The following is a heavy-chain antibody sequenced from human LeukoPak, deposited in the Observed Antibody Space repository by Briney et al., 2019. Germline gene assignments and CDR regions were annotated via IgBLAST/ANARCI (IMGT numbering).Heavy chain of an antibody. V-gene: IGHV3-9*01. CDR1: GFTFSSYA. Sequence: GGSLRLSCAASGFTFSSYAMSWVRQAPGKGLEWVSGISWNSGSIGYADSVKGRFTISRDNAKNSLYLQMNSLRVEDTALYYCAKGRYYYGSGSQPDYWGQGTLVTVSS. J-gene: IGHJ4*02. CDR2: ISWNSGSI. CDR3: AKGRYYYGSGSQPDY. D-gene: IGHD3-10*01.